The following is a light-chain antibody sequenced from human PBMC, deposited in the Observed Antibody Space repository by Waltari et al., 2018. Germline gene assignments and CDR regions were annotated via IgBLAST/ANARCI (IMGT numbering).Light chain of an antibody. Sequence: QSVLTQPPSVSGTPGQGVTISCSGSSSNIGTNYVYWYQQLPRTAPNLLIFRNDQRPSGVPDRLSASKSGTSASLAISGLRSEDDADYYCAAWDDGLSGPVFGGGTKLTVL. CDR3: AAWDDGLSGPV. V-gene: IGLV1-47*01. J-gene: IGLJ3*02. CDR2: RND. CDR1: SSNIGTNY.